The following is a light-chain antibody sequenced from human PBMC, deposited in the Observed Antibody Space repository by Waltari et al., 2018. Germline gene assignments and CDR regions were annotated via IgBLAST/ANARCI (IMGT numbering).Light chain of an antibody. Sequence: QSVLTQPPSVSGTPGQRVTISCSGSNSNIGGNSVNWYQQLPGKAPKLLIDNDNQGPSGVPDRFSASKSGTSASLAITGLQSEDEADYYCAVWDDSLGGVFGGGTKLTVL. V-gene: IGLV1-44*01. CDR2: NDN. J-gene: IGLJ3*02. CDR3: AVWDDSLGGV. CDR1: NSNIGGNS.